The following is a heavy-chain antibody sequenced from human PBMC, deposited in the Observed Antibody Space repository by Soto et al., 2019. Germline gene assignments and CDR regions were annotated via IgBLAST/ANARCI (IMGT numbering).Heavy chain of an antibody. D-gene: IGHD4-17*01. CDR3: ARDTMVTSNWFDT. V-gene: IGHV1-18*01. CDR2: ISAHHGDT. J-gene: IGHJ5*02. Sequence: QVRLVQSGSEVKKPGVSVKVSCKASGYTFTSYGFSWVRQAPGQGLEWVGWISAHHGDTNYAQKFQGRVTMTTDTSTSTAYMELRSLRSDDTAVYYCARDTMVTSNWFDTWGQGTLVTVSS. CDR1: GYTFTSYG.